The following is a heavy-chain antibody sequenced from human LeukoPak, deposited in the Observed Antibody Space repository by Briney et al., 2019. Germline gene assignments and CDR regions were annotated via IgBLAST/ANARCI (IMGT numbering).Heavy chain of an antibody. CDR1: GYSFSGYY. V-gene: IGHV1-2*02. Sequence: ASVKVSCEASGYSFSGYYIHWVRQAPGQGLEWMGXISPNSDDTKYAQKFRGRVTLTRDTSISTAYMDLSSLRSDDTAVYYCAREVRTYSSGWTLYLDYWGQGTLVTVSS. D-gene: IGHD6-19*01. J-gene: IGHJ4*02. CDR2: ISPNSDDT. CDR3: AREVRTYSSGWTLYLDY.